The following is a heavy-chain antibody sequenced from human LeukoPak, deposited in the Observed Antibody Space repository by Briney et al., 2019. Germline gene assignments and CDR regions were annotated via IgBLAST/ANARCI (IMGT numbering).Heavy chain of an antibody. Sequence: ASVKVSCEASDYTFTNYGISWVRQAPGQGLEWMGWISAYNGNPNYSQKLQGRVTMTTDTSTSTAYMELRSLRSDDTAVYYCARSFGNYDYVWGSYRPDYFDYWGQGTLVTVSS. CDR3: ARSFGNYDYVWGSYRPDYFDY. CDR1: DYTFTNYG. CDR2: ISAYNGNP. D-gene: IGHD3-16*02. J-gene: IGHJ4*02. V-gene: IGHV1-18*01.